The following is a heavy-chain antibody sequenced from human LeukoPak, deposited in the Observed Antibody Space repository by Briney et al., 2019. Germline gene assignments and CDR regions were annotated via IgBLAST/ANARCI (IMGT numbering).Heavy chain of an antibody. V-gene: IGHV3-66*01. Sequence: GGSLRLSCAASGFTFSSYAMSWVRQAPGKGLEWVSVIYSGGSTYYADSVKGRFTISRDNSKNTLYLQMNSLRAEDTAVYYCARDGFGEWSFDYWGQGTLVTVSS. CDR2: IYSGGST. CDR1: GFTFSSYA. J-gene: IGHJ4*02. D-gene: IGHD3-10*01. CDR3: ARDGFGEWSFDY.